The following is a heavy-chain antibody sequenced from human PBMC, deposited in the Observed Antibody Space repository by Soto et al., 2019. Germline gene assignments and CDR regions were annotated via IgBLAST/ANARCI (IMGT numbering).Heavy chain of an antibody. V-gene: IGHV4-59*01. Sequence: PSETLSLTCTVSGGSISSYYWSWIRQPPGKGLEWIGYIYYSGSTNYNPSLKSRVTISVDTSKNQFSLKLSSVTAADTAVYYCASSVAAGTYYFDYWGQGTLVTVS. J-gene: IGHJ4*02. CDR1: GGSISSYY. D-gene: IGHD6-13*01. CDR2: IYYSGST. CDR3: ASSVAAGTYYFDY.